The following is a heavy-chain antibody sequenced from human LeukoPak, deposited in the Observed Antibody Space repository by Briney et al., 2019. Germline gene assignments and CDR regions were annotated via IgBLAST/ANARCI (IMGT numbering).Heavy chain of an antibody. Sequence: GGSLRLSCAASGFTFSSYSMNWVRQAPGKGLEWVSSISSSSSYIYYADSVKGRFTISRDNAKNSLYLQMNSLRAENTAVYYCARDLGYCSSTSCYTVDYWGQGTLDTVSS. CDR3: ARDLGYCSSTSCYTVDY. D-gene: IGHD2-2*02. CDR1: GFTFSSYS. V-gene: IGHV3-21*01. J-gene: IGHJ4*02. CDR2: ISSSSSYI.